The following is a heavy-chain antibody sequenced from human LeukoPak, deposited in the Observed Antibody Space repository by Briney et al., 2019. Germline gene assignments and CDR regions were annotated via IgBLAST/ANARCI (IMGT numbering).Heavy chain of an antibody. D-gene: IGHD4-17*01. CDR3: AKELAGSYGDYDY. V-gene: IGHV3-23*01. CDR1: GFTFSSYA. Sequence: PGGSLRLSCAASGFTFSSYAMSWVRQAPGKGLEWVSAISGGGSTYYADSVKGRFTISRDNSKNTLYLQMNSLRAEDTAVYYCAKELAGSYGDYDYWGQGTLVTVSS. J-gene: IGHJ4*02. CDR2: ISGGGST.